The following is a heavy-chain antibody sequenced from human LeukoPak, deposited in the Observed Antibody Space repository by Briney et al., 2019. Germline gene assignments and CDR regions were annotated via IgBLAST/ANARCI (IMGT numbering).Heavy chain of an antibody. J-gene: IGHJ3*02. CDR1: GGSISSGGYY. D-gene: IGHD1-1*01. CDR2: IYHSGST. CDR3: ARRPERQYAFDI. V-gene: IGHV4-30-2*01. Sequence: PSQTLSLACTVSGGSISSGGYYWSWIRQPPGKGLEWIGYIYHSGSTNYNPSLKSRVTISVDTSKNQFSLKLSSVTAADTAVYYCARRPERQYAFDIWGQGTMVTVSS.